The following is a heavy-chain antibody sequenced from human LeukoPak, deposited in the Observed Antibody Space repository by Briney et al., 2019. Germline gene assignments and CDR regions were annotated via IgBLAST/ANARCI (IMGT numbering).Heavy chain of an antibody. D-gene: IGHD6-19*01. CDR3: AKDQGSGWYTY. V-gene: IGHV3-7*03. Sequence: PGGSLRLSCAASGFTFSSYWMSWVRQAPGKGLEWVANIKQDGSDKYYVDSVKGRFTISRDNSKNTLYLQMNSLGAEDTAVYYCAKDQGSGWYTYWGQGTLVTVSS. CDR2: IKQDGSDK. J-gene: IGHJ4*02. CDR1: GFTFSSYW.